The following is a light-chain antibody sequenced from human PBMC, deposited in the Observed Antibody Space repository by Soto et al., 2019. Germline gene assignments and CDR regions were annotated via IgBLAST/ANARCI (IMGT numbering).Light chain of an antibody. V-gene: IGLV2-8*01. CDR2: VVS. CDR1: SSDIGGYTY. J-gene: IGLJ1*01. Sequence: QSVLTQPPSASGSPGQSVTISCPGTSSDIGGYTYVSWYQHHPGKAPKLMIYVVSKLPSGVSDRFSGSRSVNTASFTFSWRQVEVEADYYCSSYAGSNSYVFGTGTKVPVL. CDR3: SSYAGSNSYV.